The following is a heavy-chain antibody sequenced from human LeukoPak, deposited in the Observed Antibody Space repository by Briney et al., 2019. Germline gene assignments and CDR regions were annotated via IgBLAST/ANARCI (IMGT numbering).Heavy chain of an antibody. V-gene: IGHV1-69*01. Sequence: SVKVSCKASGGTFSSHALSWVRQAPGQGLEWMGGIIPMFGTSNYAQKFHGRVTITADESTSTAYMELRSLRSDDTAVYYCALVRGVTPLDAFDIWGQGTMVTVSS. D-gene: IGHD3-10*01. CDR1: GGTFSSHA. CDR3: ALVRGVTPLDAFDI. J-gene: IGHJ3*02. CDR2: IIPMFGTS.